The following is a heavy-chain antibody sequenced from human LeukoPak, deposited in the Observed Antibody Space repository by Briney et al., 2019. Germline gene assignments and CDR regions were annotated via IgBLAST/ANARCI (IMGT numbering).Heavy chain of an antibody. CDR2: IYHSGST. Sequence: SETLSLTCTVSGGSISSGGYYWSWIRQPPGKGLEWIGYIYHSGSTYYNPSLKSRVTISVDRSKNQFSLKLSSVTAADTAVYYCARDAMVRGVAGNWFDPWGQGTLVTVSS. CDR3: ARDAMVRGVAGNWFDP. V-gene: IGHV4-30-2*01. CDR1: GGSISSGGYY. D-gene: IGHD3-10*01. J-gene: IGHJ5*02.